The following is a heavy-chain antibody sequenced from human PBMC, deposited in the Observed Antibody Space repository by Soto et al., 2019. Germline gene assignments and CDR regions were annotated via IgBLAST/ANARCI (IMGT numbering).Heavy chain of an antibody. J-gene: IGHJ6*02. V-gene: IGHV1-18*01. Sequence: QVQLVQSGAEVKKPGASVKVSCKASGYTFTSYGISWVRQASGQGLEWMGWISAYNGNTNYAQKLQGRVTMTTDTSTSTAYMELRSLRSDDTAVYYCARPLQLSGRRHRSERDGMDVWGQGTTVTVSS. CDR1: GYTFTSYG. CDR2: ISAYNGNT. CDR3: ARPLQLSGRRHRSERDGMDV. D-gene: IGHD5-18*01.